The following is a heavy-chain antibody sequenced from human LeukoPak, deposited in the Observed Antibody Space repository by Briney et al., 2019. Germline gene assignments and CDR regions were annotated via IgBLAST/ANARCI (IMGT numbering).Heavy chain of an antibody. CDR3: GTYYYDSSGPYYFDY. J-gene: IGHJ4*02. Sequence: SVKVSCKASGGTFSSYAISWVRQAPGQGLEWMGGIIPIFGTANYAQKFQGRVTITADESTSTAYMELSSLRSEDTAVYYCGTYYYDSSGPYYFDYWGQGTLVTVSS. V-gene: IGHV1-69*13. CDR1: GGTFSSYA. CDR2: IIPIFGTA. D-gene: IGHD3-22*01.